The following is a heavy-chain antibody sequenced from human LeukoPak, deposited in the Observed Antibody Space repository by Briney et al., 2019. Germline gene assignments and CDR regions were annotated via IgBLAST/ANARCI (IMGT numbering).Heavy chain of an antibody. CDR2: ISGGGGST. V-gene: IGHV3-23*01. J-gene: IGHJ4*02. D-gene: IGHD3-3*01. Sequence: GGSLRLSCAASGFPFSSYAMTWVRQAPGKGLEWVSTISGGGGSTYYADSVKGRFTISRDNSKSTLNLQMNSLRAEDTAVYYCAKEGNDFRNLDYWGQETLVTVSS. CDR3: AKEGNDFRNLDY. CDR1: GFPFSSYA.